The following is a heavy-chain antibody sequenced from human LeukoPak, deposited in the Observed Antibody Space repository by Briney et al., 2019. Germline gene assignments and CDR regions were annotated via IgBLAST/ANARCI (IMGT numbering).Heavy chain of an antibody. CDR3: AKHCDRHDGVWYFDY. V-gene: IGHV3-23*03. CDR1: GFTFSSYA. D-gene: IGHD2-8*01. J-gene: IGHJ4*02. Sequence: GGSLRLSFAASGFTFSSYAMSWVRQAPGKGLEWVSVIKSGTSYTYYADSVRGRFTISRDNSKNTLYLQNKNLRARGTAVYYCAKHCDRHDGVWYFDYWGLGTLVTVSS. CDR2: IKSGTSYT.